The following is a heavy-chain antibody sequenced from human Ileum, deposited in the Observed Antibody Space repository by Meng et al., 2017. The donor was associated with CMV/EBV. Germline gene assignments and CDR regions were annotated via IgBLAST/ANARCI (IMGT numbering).Heavy chain of an antibody. D-gene: IGHD3-10*01. CDR3: AKSRTGLGEFDS. Sequence: GGSLRLSCAASEFTFSNYAMNWVRQAPGRGLEWVSGISSGGHNTFYADFVKGRFTISRDNSNNTLYLHMNSLRAEDTAVYYCAKSRTGLGEFDSWGQGTLVTVSS. V-gene: IGHV3-23*01. CDR1: EFTFSNYA. CDR2: ISSGGHNT. J-gene: IGHJ4*02.